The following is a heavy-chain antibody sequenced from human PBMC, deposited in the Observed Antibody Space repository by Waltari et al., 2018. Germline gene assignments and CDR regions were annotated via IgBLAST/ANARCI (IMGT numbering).Heavy chain of an antibody. Sequence: QVLLAQSGAEVKMPGASVRVSCSGNTLSGYFLHLVRQAPGQGLEWMGWINVNTGGTLYAQKCQGRVTMTRDTSIATAYMELSGLRYDDTAVYYCATDRGGYPGMDVWGQGTTVTVSS. CDR2: INVNTGGT. D-gene: IGHD5-12*01. J-gene: IGHJ6*02. V-gene: IGHV1-2*02. CDR1: GNTLSGYF. CDR3: ATDRGGYPGMDV.